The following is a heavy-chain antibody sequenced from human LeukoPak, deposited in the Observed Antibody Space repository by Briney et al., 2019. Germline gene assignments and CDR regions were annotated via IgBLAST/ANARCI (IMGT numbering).Heavy chain of an antibody. V-gene: IGHV1-2*02. CDR1: GYTFTGYY. Sequence: VASVKVSCKASGYTFTGYYMHWVRQAPGQGLEWMGWINPNSGGTNYAQKFQGRVTMTRDASISTAYMELSRLRSDDTAVYYCAREDAAGELFDYWGQGTLVTVSS. CDR3: AREDAAGELFDY. J-gene: IGHJ4*02. CDR2: INPNSGGT. D-gene: IGHD7-27*01.